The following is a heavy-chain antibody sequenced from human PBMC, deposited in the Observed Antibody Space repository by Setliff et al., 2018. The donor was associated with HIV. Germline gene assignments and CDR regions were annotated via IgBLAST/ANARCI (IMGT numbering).Heavy chain of an antibody. D-gene: IGHD2-15*01. Sequence: ASVKVSCKASGYTFTSYDITWVRQATGQGLEWMAWMNPNSGNTGYAQKFQGRVTMTTDTTSSTAYMELRSLRSDDTAMYYCARIRAAALLNAFDIWGQGTMVTVSS. CDR3: ARIRAAALLNAFDI. CDR1: GYTFTSYD. CDR2: MNPNSGNT. V-gene: IGHV1-8*02. J-gene: IGHJ3*02.